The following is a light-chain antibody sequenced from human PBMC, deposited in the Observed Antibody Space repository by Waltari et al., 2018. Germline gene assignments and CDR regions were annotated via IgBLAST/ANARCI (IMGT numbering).Light chain of an antibody. CDR2: HTS. Sequence: EIMLTQSPGTLSLSPGDRATLPCKASQSIVKYLAWYQQKPGQAPRLLIYHTSIRATGIPDRFSGSGSETDFSLTISRLEPEDFAVYDCQHYVRLPATFGQGTNVEIK. CDR1: QSIVKY. J-gene: IGKJ1*01. CDR3: QHYVRLPAT. V-gene: IGKV3-20*01.